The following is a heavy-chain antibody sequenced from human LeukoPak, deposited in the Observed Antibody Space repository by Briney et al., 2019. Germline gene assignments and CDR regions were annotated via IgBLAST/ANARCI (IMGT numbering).Heavy chain of an antibody. D-gene: IGHD1-26*01. V-gene: IGHV4-61*02. CDR3: AREGAGYY. J-gene: IGHJ4*02. CDR1: GGSINSGNYY. CDR2: IYTNGGI. Sequence: SETLSLTCTVSGGSINSGNYYWNWIRQPAGKGLEWIGRIYTNGGIMYNPSLKSRVAISMDTSKNQFSLDLNSVTAVDTAMYYCAREGAGYYWGQGTLVTVSS.